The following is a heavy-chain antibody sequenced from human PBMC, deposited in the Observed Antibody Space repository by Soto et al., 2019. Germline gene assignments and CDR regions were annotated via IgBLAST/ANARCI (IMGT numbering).Heavy chain of an antibody. D-gene: IGHD4-17*01. V-gene: IGHV4-34*01. J-gene: IGHJ4*02. CDR3: ARGDYGDYVLDY. Sequence: SETLSLTCAVYGGSFSGYYWSWIRQPPGKGLEWIGEINHSGSTNYNPSLKSRVTISVDTSKNLFSLKLSSVTAADTAVYYCARGDYGDYVLDYWGQGTLVTVSS. CDR2: INHSGST. CDR1: GGSFSGYY.